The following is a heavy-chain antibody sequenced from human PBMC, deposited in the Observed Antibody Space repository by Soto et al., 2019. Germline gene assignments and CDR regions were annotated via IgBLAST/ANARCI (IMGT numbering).Heavy chain of an antibody. CDR2: INHSGST. J-gene: IGHJ4*02. D-gene: IGHD4-4*01. CDR1: GGSFSGYY. CDR3: ARGLGQTTVTPDYFDY. Sequence: SETLSLTCAVYGGSFSGYYWSWIRQPPGKGLEWIGEINHSGSTNYNPSLKSRVTISVDTSKNQFSLKLSSVTAADTAVYYCARGLGQTTVTPDYFDYWGQGTLVTVSS. V-gene: IGHV4-34*01.